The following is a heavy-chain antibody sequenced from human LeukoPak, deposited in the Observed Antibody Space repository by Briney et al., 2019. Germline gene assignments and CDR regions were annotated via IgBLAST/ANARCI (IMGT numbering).Heavy chain of an antibody. J-gene: IGHJ4*02. CDR1: GFTFSSYE. D-gene: IGHD3-10*01. Sequence: GGSLRLSCAASGFTFSSYEMNWVRQAPGKGLEWVSYISSSGSTIYYADSVKGRFTISRDNAKSSLYLQMNSLRAEDTAVYYCARAGITMVHWVFDYWGQGTLVTVSS. CDR2: ISSSGSTI. CDR3: ARAGITMVHWVFDY. V-gene: IGHV3-48*03.